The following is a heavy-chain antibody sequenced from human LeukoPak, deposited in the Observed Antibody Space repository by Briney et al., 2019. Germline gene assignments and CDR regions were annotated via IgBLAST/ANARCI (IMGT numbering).Heavy chain of an antibody. Sequence: ASVKVSCKASGYTFTSYGISWVRQAPGQGLEWMGRIRAYNGYTNYAQKLQGRVTMTTDTSTSTAYMELRSLRSDDTAVYYCARELGWLRDFDYWGQGTLVTVSS. J-gene: IGHJ4*02. CDR1: GYTFTSYG. D-gene: IGHD5-12*01. CDR2: IRAYNGYT. V-gene: IGHV1-18*01. CDR3: ARELGWLRDFDY.